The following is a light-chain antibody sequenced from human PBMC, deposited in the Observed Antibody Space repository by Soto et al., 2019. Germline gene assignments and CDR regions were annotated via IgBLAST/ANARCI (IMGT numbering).Light chain of an antibody. CDR1: HSVSSR. CDR3: QHYTNWPLT. CDR2: GAS. Sequence: EIVMKQSPATLYVSPGERATLSCRASHSVSSRLAWYQQKPGQAPRLLIYGASTRATGLPARFSGSGSGTEFTLTISSLQSEDFAVYYCQHYTNWPLTFGGGTKVEIK. V-gene: IGKV3-15*01. J-gene: IGKJ4*01.